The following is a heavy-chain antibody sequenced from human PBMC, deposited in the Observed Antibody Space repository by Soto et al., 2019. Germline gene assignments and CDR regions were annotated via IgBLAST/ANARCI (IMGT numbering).Heavy chain of an antibody. CDR2: IYPGDSDT. V-gene: IGHV5-51*01. Sequence: GESLKISCKGSGYSFTSYWIGWVRQMLGKGLEWMGIIYPGDSDTRYSPSFQGQVTISADKSISTAYLQWSSLKASDTAMYYCARRMGYYDSSGYDAFDIWGQGTMVTVSS. CDR3: ARRMGYYDSSGYDAFDI. CDR1: GYSFTSYW. J-gene: IGHJ3*02. D-gene: IGHD3-22*01.